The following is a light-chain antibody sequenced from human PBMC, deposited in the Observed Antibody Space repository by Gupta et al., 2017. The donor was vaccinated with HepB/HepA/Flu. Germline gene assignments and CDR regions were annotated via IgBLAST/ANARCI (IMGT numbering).Light chain of an antibody. V-gene: IGKV3-15*01. CDR3: QQDNSWPIT. Sequence: EIVMTQSPVTLSVSPGETATLYCRASQSISANFAWYQQRPGQAPRLLVYGISTRASAIPARFSGSGSGTEFTLSISNLQSEDSALYFCQQDNSWPITFGGGTQVEI. J-gene: IGKJ4*01. CDR1: QSISAN. CDR2: GIS.